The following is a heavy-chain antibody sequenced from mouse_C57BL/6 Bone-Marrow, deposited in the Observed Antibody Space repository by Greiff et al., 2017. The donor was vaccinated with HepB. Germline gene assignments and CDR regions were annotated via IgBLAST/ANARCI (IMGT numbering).Heavy chain of an antibody. J-gene: IGHJ4*01. D-gene: IGHD1-1*01. CDR3: ARRELRTRNPNMDY. Sequence: EVKLVESGGGLVKPGGSLKLSCAASGFTFSDYGMHWVRQAPEKGLEWVAYISSGSSTIYYADTVKGRFTISRDNAKNTLFLQMTSLRSEDTAMYYCARRELRTRNPNMDYWGQGTSVTVSS. V-gene: IGHV5-17*01. CDR1: GFTFSDYG. CDR2: ISSGSSTI.